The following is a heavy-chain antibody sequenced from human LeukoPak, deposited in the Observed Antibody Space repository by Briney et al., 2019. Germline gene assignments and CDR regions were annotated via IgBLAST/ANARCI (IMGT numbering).Heavy chain of an antibody. V-gene: IGHV2-70*11. J-gene: IGHJ4*02. CDR2: IDWDDDK. Sequence: ESGPALVKPTQTLTLTCTFSGFSLSTSGMCVSWIRQPPGKALEWLARIDWDDDKYYSTSLKTRLTISKDTSKNQMVLTMTNMDPVDTATYYCARMISHSSSWYGLDYWGQGTLVTVSS. D-gene: IGHD6-13*01. CDR3: ARMISHSSSWYGLDY. CDR1: GFSLSTSGMC.